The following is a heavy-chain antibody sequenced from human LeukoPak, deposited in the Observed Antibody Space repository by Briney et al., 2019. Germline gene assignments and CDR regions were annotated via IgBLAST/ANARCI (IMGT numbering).Heavy chain of an antibody. D-gene: IGHD3-22*01. CDR1: GFTFSSYA. Sequence: GGSLRLSCAASGFTFSSYAMSWVRQAPGKGLEWVSAISGSGGSTYYADSVKGRFTISRDNSKNTLYLQMNSLRAEDTAVYYCATLIVVAITSGNDFDYWGQGTLVTVSS. V-gene: IGHV3-23*01. CDR2: ISGSGGST. J-gene: IGHJ4*02. CDR3: ATLIVVAITSGNDFDY.